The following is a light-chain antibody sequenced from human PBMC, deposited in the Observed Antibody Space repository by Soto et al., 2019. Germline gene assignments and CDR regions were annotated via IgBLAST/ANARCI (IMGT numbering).Light chain of an antibody. V-gene: IGKV1-39*01. CDR1: QSISSY. CDR2: AAS. J-gene: IGKJ2*01. Sequence: DIQMNKSPSSLSASVGDRVTITCRASQSISSYLNWYQQKPGKAPKVLIYAASSLQSGVPSRFSGSGAGTDFTITISSLQPEDFATYYCQQSYSTPDTFGQGTKLEIK. CDR3: QQSYSTPDT.